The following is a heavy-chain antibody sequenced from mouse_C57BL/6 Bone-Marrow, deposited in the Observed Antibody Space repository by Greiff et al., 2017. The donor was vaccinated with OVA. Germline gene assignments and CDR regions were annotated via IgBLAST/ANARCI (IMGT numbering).Heavy chain of an antibody. Sequence: EVQLVESGAGLVKPGGSLKLSCAASGFTFSSYAMSWVRQTPEKRLEWVAYISSGGDYIYYADTVKGRFTISRDNARNTLYLQMSSRKSEDTAMYYCTRLLDAMDYWGQGTAVTVSS. CDR2: ISSGGDYI. CDR3: TRLLDAMDY. D-gene: IGHD2-1*01. CDR1: GFTFSSYA. J-gene: IGHJ4*01. V-gene: IGHV5-9-1*02.